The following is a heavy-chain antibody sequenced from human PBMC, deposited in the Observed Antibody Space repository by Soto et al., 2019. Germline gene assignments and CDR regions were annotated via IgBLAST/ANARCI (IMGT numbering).Heavy chain of an antibody. CDR3: ASPPYSSGWTPHSPFDY. D-gene: IGHD6-19*01. Sequence: PGGSLRLSCAASGFTFSSYAMSWVRQAPGKGLEWVSAISGSGGSTYYADSVKGRFTISRDNSKNTLYLQMNSLRAEDTAVYYCASPPYSSGWTPHSPFDYWGQGTLVTVSS. V-gene: IGHV3-23*01. J-gene: IGHJ4*02. CDR1: GFTFSSYA. CDR2: ISGSGGST.